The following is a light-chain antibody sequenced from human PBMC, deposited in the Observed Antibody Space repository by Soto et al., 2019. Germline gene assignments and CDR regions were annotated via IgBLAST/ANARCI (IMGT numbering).Light chain of an antibody. J-gene: IGKJ3*01. CDR3: QHYSNWPPT. V-gene: IGKV3-15*01. CDR2: YAS. CDR1: ESVHRN. Sequence: EVVMTQSPATLSVSPGERVTLSCRASESVHRNLAWYQQKPGQGPSLLIYYASTRATGFPDRFTGSGSGTEFTLTIRSLQSEDFGVYHCQHYSNWPPTFGPGTKVEIK.